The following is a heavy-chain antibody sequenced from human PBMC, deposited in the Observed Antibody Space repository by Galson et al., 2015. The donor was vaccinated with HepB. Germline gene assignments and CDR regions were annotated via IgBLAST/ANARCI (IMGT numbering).Heavy chain of an antibody. CDR2: IIPILGIA. CDR1: GGTFSSYT. CDR3: ARDGRGYGDYD. D-gene: IGHD4-17*01. Sequence: SVKVSCKASGGTFSSYTIGWVRQAPGQGLEWMGRIIPILGIANYAQKFQGRVTITADKSTSTAYMELSSLRSEDTAVYYCARDGRGYGDYDWGQGTLVTVSS. V-gene: IGHV1-69*04. J-gene: IGHJ4*02.